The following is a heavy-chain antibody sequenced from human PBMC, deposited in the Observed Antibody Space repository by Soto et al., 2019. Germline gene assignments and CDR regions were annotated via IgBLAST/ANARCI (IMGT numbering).Heavy chain of an antibody. CDR1: GLPFSSYD. CDR2: IGTAGDT. Sequence: GGSLRLSCAASGLPFSSYDMHWVRQATGKGLEWVSAIGTAGDTYYPGSVKGRFTISRENAKNSLYLQMNSLRAEDTAVYYCARVGTHDAFDIWGQGTMVTVSS. V-gene: IGHV3-13*01. CDR3: ARVGTHDAFDI. J-gene: IGHJ3*02. D-gene: IGHD7-27*01.